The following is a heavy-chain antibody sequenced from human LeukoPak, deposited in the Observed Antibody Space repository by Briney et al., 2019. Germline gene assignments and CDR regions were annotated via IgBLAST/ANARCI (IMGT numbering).Heavy chain of an antibody. V-gene: IGHV1-18*01. J-gene: IGHJ4*02. CDR3: ARDLSRLWFGELRDY. Sequence: ASVKVSCKASGYTFTSYGISWVRQAPGQGLEWMGWISAYNGNTNYAQKLQGRVTMTTDTPTSTAYMELRSLGSDDTAVYYCARDLSRLWFGELRDYWGQGTLVTVSS. D-gene: IGHD3-10*01. CDR2: ISAYNGNT. CDR1: GYTFTSYG.